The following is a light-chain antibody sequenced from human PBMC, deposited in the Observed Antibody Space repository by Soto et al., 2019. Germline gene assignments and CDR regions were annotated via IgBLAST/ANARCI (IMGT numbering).Light chain of an antibody. J-gene: IGKJ1*01. Sequence: IVLTQSPSTLSLSPGERATVCCRPSQTISSSHLAWYQQKPGQAPRLLIYGASSRATDIPDRFSGSGSGADFTLTISRLKPEDFAVYYCQHYDSSLRTFGPGTKVDIK. CDR3: QHYDSSLRT. V-gene: IGKV3-20*01. CDR1: QTISSSH. CDR2: GAS.